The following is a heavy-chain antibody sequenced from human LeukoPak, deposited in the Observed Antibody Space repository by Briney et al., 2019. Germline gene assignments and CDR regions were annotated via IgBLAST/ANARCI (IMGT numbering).Heavy chain of an antibody. CDR3: ARELLSYDSQGY. CDR1: GYTFTSYG. CDR2: FSAYNGNT. D-gene: IGHD5-12*01. J-gene: IGHJ4*02. Sequence: ASVKVSCKASGYTFTSYGISWVRQAPGQGLEWMGWFSAYNGNTNYAQKLQGRVTMTTDTSTSTAYMELRSLRSDDTAVYYCARELLSYDSQGYWGQGTLVTVSS. V-gene: IGHV1-18*01.